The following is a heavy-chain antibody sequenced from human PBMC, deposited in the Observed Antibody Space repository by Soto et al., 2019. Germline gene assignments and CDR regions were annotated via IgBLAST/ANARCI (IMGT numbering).Heavy chain of an antibody. D-gene: IGHD3-9*01. CDR2: IYYSGSI. CDR3: ARVHYDILTAYSYYFDS. Sequence: SETLSLTCTVSGDSISPNYWSWIRQPPGKGLEWIGYIYYSGSISYKSSLKNRVTMSVDTSRNQFSLRLSSVTAADTAVYYCARVHYDILTAYSYYFDSWGQGNLVTVSS. CDR1: GDSISPNY. V-gene: IGHV4-59*01. J-gene: IGHJ4*02.